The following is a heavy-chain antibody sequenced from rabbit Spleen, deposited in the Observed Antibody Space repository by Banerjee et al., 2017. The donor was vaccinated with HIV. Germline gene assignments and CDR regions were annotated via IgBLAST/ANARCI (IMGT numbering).Heavy chain of an antibody. Sequence: HLKESGGGLVQPGGSLKLSCTASGFTLSSYYMNWVRQAPGKGLEWIGYIDPIFGITYYANWVNGRFSISRENAQNTVFLQMTSLTAADTATYFCARDGAGGSYFALWGPGTLVPVS. CDR3: ARDGAGGSYFAL. D-gene: IGHD8-1*01. CDR2: IDPIFGIT. J-gene: IGHJ4*01. CDR1: GFTLSSYY. V-gene: IGHV1S7*01.